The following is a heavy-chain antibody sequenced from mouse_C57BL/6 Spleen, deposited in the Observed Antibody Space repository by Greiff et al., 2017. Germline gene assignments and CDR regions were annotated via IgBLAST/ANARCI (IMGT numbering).Heavy chain of an antibody. D-gene: IGHD1-1*01. V-gene: IGHV1-82*01. J-gene: IGHJ1*03. CDR2: IYPGDGDT. CDR1: GYAFSSSW. Sequence: QVQLQQSGPELVKPGASVKISCKASGYAFSSSWMNWVKQRPGKGLEWIGRIYPGDGDTNYNGKFKGKATLTADKSSSTAYMRLSSLTSEDSAVYFCASPYYGSSYWYFDVWGTGTTVTVSS. CDR3: ASPYYGSSYWYFDV.